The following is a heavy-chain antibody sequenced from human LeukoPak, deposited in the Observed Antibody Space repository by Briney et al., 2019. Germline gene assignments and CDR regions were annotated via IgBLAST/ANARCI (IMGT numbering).Heavy chain of an antibody. CDR2: ISHHGSNE. CDR3: AKDQIGWAPGYSSSPLDY. Sequence: GRSLRLSCAASGFTFGTYGMHWVRQAPGKGLEWVADISHHGSNEDYSDSVKGRFTISRDNSKNTVYLQMNSLRGEDTAVYYCAKDQIGWAPGYSSSPLDYWGQGTRVTVSS. J-gene: IGHJ4*02. V-gene: IGHV3-30*18. D-gene: IGHD2-2*01. CDR1: GFTFGTYG.